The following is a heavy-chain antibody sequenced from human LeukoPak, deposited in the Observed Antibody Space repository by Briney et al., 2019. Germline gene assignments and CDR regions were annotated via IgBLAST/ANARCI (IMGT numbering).Heavy chain of an antibody. J-gene: IGHJ3*02. CDR2: MNPNSGNT. Sequence: ASVKVSCKASGYTFTSYDINWVRQTTGQGLEWMGWMNPNSGNTGYAQKFQGRVTMTRNTSISTAYMELSSLRSEDTAVYYCARGSGSYAAFDIWGQGTMVTVSS. V-gene: IGHV1-8*01. CDR3: ARGSGSYAAFDI. D-gene: IGHD1-26*01. CDR1: GYTFTSYD.